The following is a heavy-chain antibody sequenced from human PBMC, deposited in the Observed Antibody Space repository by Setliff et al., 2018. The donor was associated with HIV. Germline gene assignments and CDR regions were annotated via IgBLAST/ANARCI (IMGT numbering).Heavy chain of an antibody. CDR2: IYYSGST. D-gene: IGHD3-10*01. CDR1: GGSISSSGNY. Sequence: SETLSLTCTVSGGSISSSGNYWTWIRQRPGKGLEWIGYIYYSGSTYYHPSLKSRVLISVDTSNNLFSLSLRSVTAADTAVYYCARDLSPYGSGDPYYYYGMDVWGQGTTVTVSS. V-gene: IGHV4-31*03. J-gene: IGHJ6*02. CDR3: ARDLSPYGSGDPYYYYGMDV.